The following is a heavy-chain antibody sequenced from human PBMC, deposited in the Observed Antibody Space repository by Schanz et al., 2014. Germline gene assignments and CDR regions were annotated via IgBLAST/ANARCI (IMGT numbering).Heavy chain of an antibody. CDR1: GFTFSSYA. Sequence: QVQLVESGGGVVQPGRSLRLSCAASGFTFSSYALHWVRQAPGKGLEWVAFVPFDGSQKFYADSVKGRFTISRDNSKNTVYLQMNSLRPGDTAVYYCARESSNDIVLVPGAVFDHWGLGILVTVSS. J-gene: IGHJ4*02. D-gene: IGHD2-2*01. CDR3: ARESSNDIVLVPGAVFDH. V-gene: IGHV3-30*04. CDR2: VPFDGSQK.